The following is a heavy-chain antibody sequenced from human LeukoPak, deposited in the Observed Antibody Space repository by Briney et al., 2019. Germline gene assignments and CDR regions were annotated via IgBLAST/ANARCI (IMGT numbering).Heavy chain of an antibody. CDR1: GFTFSSYW. D-gene: IGHD2-15*01. CDR2: IKQDGSEK. CDR3: ARDPGLGYCSGGSCNGY. J-gene: IGHJ4*02. Sequence: GGSLRLSCAASGFTFSSYWMSWVRQAPGKGLEWVANIKQDGSEKYYVDSVKGRFTISRDNAKNPLYLQMNSLRAEDTAVYYCARDPGLGYCSGGSCNGYWGQGTLVTVSS. V-gene: IGHV3-7*01.